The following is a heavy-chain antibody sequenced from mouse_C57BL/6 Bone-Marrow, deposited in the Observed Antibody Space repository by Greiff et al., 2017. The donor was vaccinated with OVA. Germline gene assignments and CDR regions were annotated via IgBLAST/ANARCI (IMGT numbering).Heavy chain of an antibody. CDR2: IYPRSGNT. Sequence: QVQLQQSGAELARPGASVKLSCKASGYTFTSYGISWVKQRTGQGLEWIGEIYPRSGNTYYNEKFKGKATLTADKSASTAYMELRSLTSEDSAVYFCARGGTVVDYWGQGTTLTVSS. CDR1: GYTFTSYG. CDR3: ARGGTVVDY. J-gene: IGHJ2*01. D-gene: IGHD1-1*01. V-gene: IGHV1-81*01.